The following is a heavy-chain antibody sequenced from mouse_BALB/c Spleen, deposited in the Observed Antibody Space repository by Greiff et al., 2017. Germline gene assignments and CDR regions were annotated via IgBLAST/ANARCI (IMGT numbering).Heavy chain of an antibody. CDR2: IDPSDSYT. CDR1: GYTFTSYW. Sequence: QVQLKQPGAELVKPGASVKLSCKASGYTFTSYWMHWVKQRPGQGLEWIGEIDPSDSYTNYNQKFKGKATLTVDKSSSTAYMQLSSLTSEDSAVYYCARSGNLQYAMDYWGQGTSVTVSS. J-gene: IGHJ4*01. V-gene: IGHV1-69*02. D-gene: IGHD2-1*01. CDR3: ARSGNLQYAMDY.